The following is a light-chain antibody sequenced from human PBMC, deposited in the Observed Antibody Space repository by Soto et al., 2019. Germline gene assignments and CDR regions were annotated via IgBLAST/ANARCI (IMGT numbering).Light chain of an antibody. J-gene: IGKJ1*01. V-gene: IGKV1-5*01. Sequence: DIQMTQSPSTLSASVGDRVTITCRASQSISIWLAWYQQKPGKAPNILIYDASTLVSGVPSRFSGSGSGTEFTLTISSLHPDDFATYYCQQYNNYFSWTFGQGTKVEIK. CDR1: QSISIW. CDR2: DAS. CDR3: QQYNNYFSWT.